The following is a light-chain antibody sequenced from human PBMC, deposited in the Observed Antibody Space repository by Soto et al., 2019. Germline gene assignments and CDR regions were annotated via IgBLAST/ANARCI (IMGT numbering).Light chain of an antibody. CDR3: QQYKSYPHT. V-gene: IGKV1-16*02. J-gene: IGKJ2*01. CDR1: QDITNY. Sequence: DLQMTQSPSSLSASVGDRVTITCRASQDITNYLVWFQQKPGKPPKSLIYAASSLQSGVPSKFSGSGSGTDFTLTISSLQPDDFATYYCQQYKSYPHTFGQGTKLEIK. CDR2: AAS.